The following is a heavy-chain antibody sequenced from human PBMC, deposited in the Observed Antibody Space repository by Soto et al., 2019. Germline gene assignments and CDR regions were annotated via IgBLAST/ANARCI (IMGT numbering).Heavy chain of an antibody. Sequence: QVQLVQSGAEVKKPGSSVKVSCKASGGIFSSYAISWLRQAPGQGLEWMGAVIPILGQAYYAQNFQDRVTITAEESTRTAYMDLISLRSDDTAVYFWARVGGVGAPPGADFWGQGTLVTVSS. V-gene: IGHV1-69*01. CDR1: GGIFSSYA. CDR3: ARVGGVGAPPGADF. CDR2: VIPILGQA. J-gene: IGHJ4*02. D-gene: IGHD1-26*01.